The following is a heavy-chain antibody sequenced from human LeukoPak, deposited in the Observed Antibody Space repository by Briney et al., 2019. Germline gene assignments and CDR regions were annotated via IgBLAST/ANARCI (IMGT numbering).Heavy chain of an antibody. V-gene: IGHV5-51*01. Sequence: GESLKISCKGSGYSFTSYWIGWVRQMPGKGLEWMGIIYPGDSDTRYSPSFQGQVTISADKSISTAYLQWSSLKASDTAMYYCASTYGDTTRAAGGFDYWGQGTLVTVPS. D-gene: IGHD4-17*01. CDR1: GYSFTSYW. CDR3: ASTYGDTTRAAGGFDY. CDR2: IYPGDSDT. J-gene: IGHJ4*02.